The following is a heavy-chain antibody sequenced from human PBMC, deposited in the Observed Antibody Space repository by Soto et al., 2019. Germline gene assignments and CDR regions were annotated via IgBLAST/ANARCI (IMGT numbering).Heavy chain of an antibody. CDR2: ISGSGGST. Sequence: GGSLSLSCAASGFTFSSYAMSWVRQAPGKGLEWVSAISGSGGSTYYADSVKGRFTISRDNSKNTLYLQMNSLRAEDTAVYYCATDRIYDFWSGYRSVVWGQGTLVTVSS. J-gene: IGHJ4*02. CDR1: GFTFSSYA. V-gene: IGHV3-23*01. CDR3: ATDRIYDFWSGYRSVV. D-gene: IGHD3-3*01.